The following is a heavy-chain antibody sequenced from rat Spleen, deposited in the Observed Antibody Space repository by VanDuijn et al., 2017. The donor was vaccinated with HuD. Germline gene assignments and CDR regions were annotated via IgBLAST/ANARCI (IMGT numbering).Heavy chain of an antibody. Sequence: QVQLMESGPGLVQPSETLSLTCTVSGFSLTSYNVHWVRQPPGKGLEWMGIMWSGGNTDYNSALKSRLSISRDTSKNQVFLKRNSLQSEDTAISFCTSSYGGYSQHWFAYWGQGTLVTVSS. CDR1: GFSLTSYN. J-gene: IGHJ3*01. V-gene: IGHV2-45*01. CDR2: MWSGGNT. D-gene: IGHD1-11*01. CDR3: TSSYGGYSQHWFAY.